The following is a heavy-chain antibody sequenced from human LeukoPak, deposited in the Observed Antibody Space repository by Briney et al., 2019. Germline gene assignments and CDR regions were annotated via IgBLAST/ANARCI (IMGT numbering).Heavy chain of an antibody. CDR3: AREDSMIVVAVFDY. J-gene: IGHJ4*02. CDR2: IIPIFGTA. V-gene: IGHV1-69*05. CDR1: GGTFSSYA. D-gene: IGHD3-22*01. Sequence: SAKVSCKASGGTFSSYAVSWVRQAPGQGLEWMGRIIPIFGTANYAQKFQGRVTITTDESTSTAYMELSSLGSEDTAMYYCAREDSMIVVAVFDYWGQGTLVTVSS.